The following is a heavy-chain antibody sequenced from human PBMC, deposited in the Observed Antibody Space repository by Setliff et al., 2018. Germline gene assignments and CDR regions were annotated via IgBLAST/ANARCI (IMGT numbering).Heavy chain of an antibody. CDR3: ALSSLSICSGGNCPNVFDV. D-gene: IGHD2-15*01. CDR2: XXXXXXXX. J-gene: IGHJ3*01. CDR1: DYILTSYG. V-gene: IGHV1-18*01. Sequence: ASVKVSCKTSDYILTSYGLSWVRQAPGQGLXXXGXXXXXXXXXXXXXXXXGRVXXXTDTSXRTAYMELRSLRSDDTAVYFCALSSLSICSGGNCPNVFDVWGQGTMVTVS.